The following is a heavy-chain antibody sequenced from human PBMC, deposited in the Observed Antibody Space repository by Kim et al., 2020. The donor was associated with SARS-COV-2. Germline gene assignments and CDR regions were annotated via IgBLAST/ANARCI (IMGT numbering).Heavy chain of an antibody. Sequence: GGSLRLSCAASGLTFSSYNMNWVRQAPGKGLEWVSSISSSSSYIYYADSVKGRFTISRDNAKHSLFLQMNSLRAEDTAVYYCARDRIAVAGSPDYWGQGTLVTVSS. V-gene: IGHV3-21*01. CDR1: GLTFSSYN. D-gene: IGHD6-19*01. CDR2: ISSSSSYI. J-gene: IGHJ4*02. CDR3: ARDRIAVAGSPDY.